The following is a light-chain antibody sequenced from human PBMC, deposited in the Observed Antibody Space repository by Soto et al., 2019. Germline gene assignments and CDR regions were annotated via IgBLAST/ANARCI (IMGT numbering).Light chain of an antibody. CDR1: QNIDMY. CDR3: QQSYNPPPLT. V-gene: IGKV1-39*01. Sequence: DILLTQSPSSLSASVGDRVTITCRASQNIDMYLSWYQQKPGRAPKLLIYAASTLQSGVPSRFSGSGSGTHFSLTISGLQPEDFATYFCQQSYNPPPLTFGAGTKVEI. CDR2: AAS. J-gene: IGKJ4*01.